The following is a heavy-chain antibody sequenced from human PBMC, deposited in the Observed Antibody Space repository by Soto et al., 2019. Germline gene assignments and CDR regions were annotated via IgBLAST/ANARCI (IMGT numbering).Heavy chain of an antibody. V-gene: IGHV4-34*01. D-gene: IGHD3-10*01. CDR2: INHSGST. J-gene: IGHJ6*02. CDR3: ARGNTRGDLAGLDV. Sequence: SATLSLTCAVYRRSFIGYYWSWIRQPPGKGLEWIGDINHSGSTNDNPSLKSRVTISVDTSKNQFSLKLSSVTAADTAVYYCARGNTRGDLAGLDVWGQGTTVT. CDR1: RRSFIGYY.